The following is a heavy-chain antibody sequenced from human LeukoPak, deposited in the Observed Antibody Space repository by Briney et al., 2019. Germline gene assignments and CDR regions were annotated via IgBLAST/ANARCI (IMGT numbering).Heavy chain of an antibody. CDR1: GFTFDDYA. V-gene: IGHV3-9*01. J-gene: IGHJ4*02. Sequence: GGSLRLSCAASGFTFDDYAMHWVRQAPGKGLEWVSGISWNSGSIGYADSVKGRFTISRDNAKNSLYLQMNSLRAEDTALYYCAKDKSPYGDYYFDYWGQGTLVTVSS. D-gene: IGHD4-17*01. CDR3: AKDKSPYGDYYFDY. CDR2: ISWNSGSI.